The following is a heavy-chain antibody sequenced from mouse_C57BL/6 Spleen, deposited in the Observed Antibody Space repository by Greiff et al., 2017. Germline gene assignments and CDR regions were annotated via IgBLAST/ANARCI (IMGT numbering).Heavy chain of an antibody. Sequence: VQLQQSGPELVKPGASVKISCKASGYTFTDYYMNWVKQSPGKSLEWIGDINPNNGGTSYNQKFKGKATLTVDKSSSTAYMELRSLTSEDSAVYYCAREGGSSYWYFDVWGTGTTVTVSS. J-gene: IGHJ1*03. CDR3: AREGGSSYWYFDV. CDR1: GYTFTDYY. CDR2: INPNNGGT. D-gene: IGHD1-1*01. V-gene: IGHV1-26*01.